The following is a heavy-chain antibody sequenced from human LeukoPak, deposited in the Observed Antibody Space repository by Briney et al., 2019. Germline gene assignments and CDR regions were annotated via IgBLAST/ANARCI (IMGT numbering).Heavy chain of an antibody. CDR1: GFTFSNYA. J-gene: IGHJ5*02. D-gene: IGHD6-19*01. CDR2: INEVGDDT. Sequence: GGSLRLSCAVSGFTFSNYAMSWVRQTPARGLEWGSSINEVGDDTNYVDSVRGRFTVSRDNSKNTLYLQLTSLRAEDTALYYCSKRGPNTGWHFFDHWGPGTLVTVS. CDR3: SKRGPNTGWHFFDH. V-gene: IGHV3-23*01.